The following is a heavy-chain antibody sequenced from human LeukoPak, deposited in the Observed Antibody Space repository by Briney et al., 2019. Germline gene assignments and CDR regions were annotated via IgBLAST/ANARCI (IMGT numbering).Heavy chain of an antibody. V-gene: IGHV4-31*03. D-gene: IGHD2-21*01. CDR3: ATPYCGTISCLDVFDV. J-gene: IGHJ3*01. CDR1: GVSLSSDKYY. CDR2: IYYSGST. Sequence: SETLSLTCTVSGVSLSSDKYYWSWIRQRPGKGLAWIGHIYYSGSTSFNPSLKSRVSMSVDTSKSQFSLKLTSVTAADTAVYYCATPYCGTISCLDVFDVWGQGTVVTVSS.